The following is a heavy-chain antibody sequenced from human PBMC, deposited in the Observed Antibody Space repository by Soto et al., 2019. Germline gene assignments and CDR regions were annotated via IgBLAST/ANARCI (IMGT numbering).Heavy chain of an antibody. D-gene: IGHD2-8*01. Sequence: ESLKISCTVFGYTLTTFWISFVRQVPGKGLEWLGRVDPRDSYVTYNPSFEGHVTISADKSISTAYLQWGSLKASDTAMYFCARIYCTTTTCDSWFDPWGQGTLVTVSS. CDR1: GYTLTTFW. CDR3: ARIYCTTTTCDSWFDP. V-gene: IGHV5-10-1*01. J-gene: IGHJ5*02. CDR2: VDPRDSYV.